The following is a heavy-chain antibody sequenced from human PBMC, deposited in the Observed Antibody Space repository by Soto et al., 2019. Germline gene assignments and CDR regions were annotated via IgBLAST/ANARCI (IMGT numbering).Heavy chain of an antibody. CDR2: IIPILGIA. CDR1: GGTFSSYT. CDR3: ARELVPYDILTGPFDY. J-gene: IGHJ4*02. D-gene: IGHD3-9*01. V-gene: IGHV1-69*08. Sequence: QVQLVQSGAEVKKPGSSVKVSCKASGGTFSSYTISWVRQAPGQGLEWMGRIIPILGIANYAQKFQGRVTITADKSTSTAYMELSSLRSEDTAVYYCARELVPYDILTGPFDYWGQGTLVTVSS.